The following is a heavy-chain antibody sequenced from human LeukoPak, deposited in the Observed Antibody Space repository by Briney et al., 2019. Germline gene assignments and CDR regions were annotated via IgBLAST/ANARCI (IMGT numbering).Heavy chain of an antibody. CDR2: FWYDGGNK. V-gene: IGHV3-33*01. CDR3: ARDYYDRGGYSSFFHH. D-gene: IGHD3-22*01. J-gene: IGHJ1*01. Sequence: GGSLRLSCAASGFTFSIYGMHWVRQAPGKGLEWVAVFWYDGGNKYYADSVKGRFTISRDDSKNTLYLQMNSLRAEDTAVYYCARDYYDRGGYSSFFHHWGQGTLVTVSS. CDR1: GFTFSIYG.